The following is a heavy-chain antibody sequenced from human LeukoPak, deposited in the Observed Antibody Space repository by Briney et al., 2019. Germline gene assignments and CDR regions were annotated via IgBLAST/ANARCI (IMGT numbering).Heavy chain of an antibody. J-gene: IGHJ4*02. Sequence: PSETLSLTCTVSGGSISSYYWSWIRQPPGKGPEWIGYIYYSGSTNYNPSLKSRVTISVDTSKNQFSLKLSSVTAADTAVYYCARTYCSGGSCYWNDYWGQGTLVTVSS. CDR2: IYYSGST. CDR1: GGSISSYY. CDR3: ARTYCSGGSCYWNDY. D-gene: IGHD2-15*01. V-gene: IGHV4-59*01.